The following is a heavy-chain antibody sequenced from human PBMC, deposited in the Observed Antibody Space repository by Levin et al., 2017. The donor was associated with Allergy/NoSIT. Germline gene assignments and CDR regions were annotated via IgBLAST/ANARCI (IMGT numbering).Heavy chain of an antibody. CDR2: IHWNSGFI. D-gene: IGHD5-18*01. CDR1: GFSFDNYA. J-gene: IGHJ6*02. CDR3: AKAIHTYGMFYGLDV. V-gene: IGHV3-9*01. Sequence: HSGGSLRLSCAASGFSFDNYAMHWVRQAPGKGLEWVSGIHWNSGFIVYADSVKGRFTISRDNAKNSLYLQMNSLRAGDTALYYCAKAIHTYGMFYGLDVWGQGTTVTVSS.